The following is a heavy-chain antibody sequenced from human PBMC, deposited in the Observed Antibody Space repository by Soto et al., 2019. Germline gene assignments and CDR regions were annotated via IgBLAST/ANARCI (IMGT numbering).Heavy chain of an antibody. CDR2: IDPSDSYT. Sequence: PGESLKISCQGSGYSFTSYWISWVRQMPGKGLEWMGRIDPSDSYTNYSPSFQGHVTISADKSISTAYLQWSSLKASDTAMYYCATDYSSGWPYYYYGMDVWGQGTTVTVSS. CDR1: GYSFTSYW. CDR3: ATDYSSGWPYYYYGMDV. D-gene: IGHD6-19*01. V-gene: IGHV5-10-1*01. J-gene: IGHJ6*02.